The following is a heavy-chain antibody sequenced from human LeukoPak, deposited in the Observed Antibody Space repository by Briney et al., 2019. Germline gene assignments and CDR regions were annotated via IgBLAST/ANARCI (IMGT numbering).Heavy chain of an antibody. CDR2: INHNGST. J-gene: IGHJ5*02. CDR1: GGSFNTYY. CDR3: ARHYYDISGYYYVGVWFDP. Sequence: PSETLSLTCAVYGGSFNTYYWNWIRQPPGKGLEWIGEINHNGSTSYNPSLKSRVTISVDTSKNQFSLKLTSVTAADTAVYYCARHYYDISGYYYVGVWFDPWGQGTLVTVSS. V-gene: IGHV4-34*01. D-gene: IGHD3-22*01.